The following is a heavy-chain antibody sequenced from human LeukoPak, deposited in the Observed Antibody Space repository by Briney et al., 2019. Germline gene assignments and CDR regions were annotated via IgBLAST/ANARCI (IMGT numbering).Heavy chain of an antibody. CDR3: ARVDTAMVFDY. CDR2: IYYSGST. Sequence: SETLSLTCTVSGGSISSYYWSWIRQPPGRGLEWIGYIYYSGSTNYNPSLKSRVTISVDTSKNQFSLKLSSVTAADTAVYYCARVDTAMVFDYWGQGTLVTVSS. J-gene: IGHJ4*02. CDR1: GGSISSYY. V-gene: IGHV4-59*01. D-gene: IGHD5-18*01.